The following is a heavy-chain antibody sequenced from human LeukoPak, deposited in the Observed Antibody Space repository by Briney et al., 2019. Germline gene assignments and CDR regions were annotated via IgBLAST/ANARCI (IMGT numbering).Heavy chain of an antibody. CDR3: ARRRGYHFDY. D-gene: IGHD3-10*01. Sequence: SETLSLTCTVSGDSITSRSNYWGWFRQPPGEGLEWIGTISDGGRTFYNPSLQSRVTLSLDSSKNHFALRLKSVTDADTAHYYCARRRGYHFDYWGQGTLVTISS. CDR1: GDSITSRSNY. J-gene: IGHJ4*02. V-gene: IGHV4-39*02. CDR2: ISDGGRT.